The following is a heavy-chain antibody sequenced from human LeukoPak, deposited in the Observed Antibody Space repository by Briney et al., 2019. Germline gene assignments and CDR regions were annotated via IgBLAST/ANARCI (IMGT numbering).Heavy chain of an antibody. D-gene: IGHD5-24*01. CDR2: IYYSGST. CDR1: GGSISSGDYY. Sequence: SQTLSLTCTVSGGSISSGDYYWSWIRQPPGKGLEWIGYIYYSGSTYYNPSLKSRVTISVDTSKNQFSLKLSSVTAADTAVYYCAREMATIRYYFDYWGQGTLVTVSS. V-gene: IGHV4-30-4*08. J-gene: IGHJ4*02. CDR3: AREMATIRYYFDY.